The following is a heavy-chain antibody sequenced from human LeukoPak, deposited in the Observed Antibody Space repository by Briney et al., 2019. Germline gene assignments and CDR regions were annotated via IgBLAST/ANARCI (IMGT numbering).Heavy chain of an antibody. CDR3: ARGGWAVAGTKYFQH. Sequence: PSETLSLTCAVYGGSFSGYYWSWIRQPPGKGLEWIGEINHSGSTNYNPSLKSRVTISVDTSKNQFSLKLGSVTAADTAVYYCARGGWAVAGTKYFQHWGQGTLVTVSS. V-gene: IGHV4-34*01. CDR1: GGSFSGYY. D-gene: IGHD6-19*01. CDR2: INHSGST. J-gene: IGHJ1*01.